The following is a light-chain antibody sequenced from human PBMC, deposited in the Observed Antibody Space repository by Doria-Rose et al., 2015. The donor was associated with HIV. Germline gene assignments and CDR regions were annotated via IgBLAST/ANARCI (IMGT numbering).Light chain of an antibody. CDR1: QSLLYTSKNY. V-gene: IGKV4-1*01. J-gene: IGKJ3*01. CDR3: QQYYDTPS. CDR2: WAS. Sequence: TQSPESLGMSLGERATLNCKSNQSLLYTSKNYLAWYQQKPGQPPKLLIYWASTRRSGVPARFSGSGSGTDFTLTISSLEAEDVAVYYCQQYYDTPSFGPGTTVDIK.